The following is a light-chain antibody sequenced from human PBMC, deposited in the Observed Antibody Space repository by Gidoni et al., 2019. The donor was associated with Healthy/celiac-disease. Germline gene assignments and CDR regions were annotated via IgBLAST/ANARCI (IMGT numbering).Light chain of an antibody. CDR3: QAWDSSTMV. CDR1: KLGDKY. CDR2: QDS. V-gene: IGLV3-1*01. Sequence: SYELSQPPSVSVSPGQTASITCSGDKLGDKYACWYQQKPGQSPVLVIYQDSKRPSGIPERFSGSNSGNTATLTISGTQAMDEADYYCQAWDSSTMVFGGGTKLPVL. J-gene: IGLJ3*02.